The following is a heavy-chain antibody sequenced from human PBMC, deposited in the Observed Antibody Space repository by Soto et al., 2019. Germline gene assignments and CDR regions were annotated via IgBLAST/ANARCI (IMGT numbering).Heavy chain of an antibody. Sequence: QVQLVESGGGVVQPGRSLRLSCAASGFTFSSYAMHWVRQAPGKGLEWVAVISYDGSNKYYADPVKGRFTISRDNSKNTLYLQMNSLRAEDTAVYYCARAAFYSYGLFDYWGQGTLVTASS. CDR3: ARAAFYSYGLFDY. J-gene: IGHJ4*02. V-gene: IGHV3-30-3*01. CDR2: ISYDGSNK. D-gene: IGHD5-18*01. CDR1: GFTFSSYA.